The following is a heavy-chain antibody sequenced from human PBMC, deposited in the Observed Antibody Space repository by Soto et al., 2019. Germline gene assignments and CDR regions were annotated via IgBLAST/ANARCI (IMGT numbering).Heavy chain of an antibody. CDR2: INPSGGIT. D-gene: IGHD6-13*01. J-gene: IGHJ6*02. CDR3: ASSPADGSSWYGIPLDLRHAMDV. V-gene: IGHV1-46*01. Sequence: GASVKVSCKASGYTFMRYYIHWARQAPGQGLEWMGVINPSGGITNYAQKFQGRVSMTRDTSTSTVYMELRSLRSEDRAVYYCASSPADGSSWYGIPLDLRHAMDVWGQGTMVNVSS. CDR1: GYTFMRYY.